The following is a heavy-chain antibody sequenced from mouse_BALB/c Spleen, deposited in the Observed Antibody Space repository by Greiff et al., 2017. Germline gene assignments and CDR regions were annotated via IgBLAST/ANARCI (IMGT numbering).Heavy chain of an antibody. V-gene: IGHV5-17*02. Sequence: EVKVEESGGGLVQPGGSRKLSCAASGFTFSSFGMHWVRQAPEKGLEWVAYISSGSSTIYYADTVKGRFTISRDNPKNTLFLQMTSLRSEDTAMYYCARWGGYGFDYWGQGTTLTVSS. CDR1: GFTFSSFG. CDR3: ARWGGYGFDY. CDR2: ISSGSSTI. J-gene: IGHJ2*01. D-gene: IGHD2-2*01.